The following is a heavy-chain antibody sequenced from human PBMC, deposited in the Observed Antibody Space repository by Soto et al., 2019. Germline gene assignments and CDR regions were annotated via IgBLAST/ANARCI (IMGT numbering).Heavy chain of an antibody. V-gene: IGHV3-30*18. CDR2: ISYDGSNK. CDR3: AKGSGQWPNYFDY. CDR1: GFSFSSFG. Sequence: GGSLRLSCSASGFSFSSFGMHWVRQAPGKGLEWVAVISYDGSNKYYADSVKGRFTISRDNSKNTLYLEVNSLRAEDTAFYYCAKGSGQWPNYFDYWGQGTLVTVSS. J-gene: IGHJ4*02. D-gene: IGHD6-19*01.